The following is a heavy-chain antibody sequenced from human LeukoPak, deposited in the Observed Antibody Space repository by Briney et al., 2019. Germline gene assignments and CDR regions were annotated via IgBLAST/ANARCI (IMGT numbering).Heavy chain of an antibody. D-gene: IGHD3-10*01. V-gene: IGHV2-5*02. CDR1: GSSFRTTQVA. CDR3: AHGTMVRGLVCFDY. Sequence: SGPRLVNPTHLLTLTCTPSGSSFRTTQVAVGWICQPPGKALEWLALIYWDDDKRYSPSLKSRFTITKDTSKNQVILTMTNMDPVDTATYYCAHGTMVRGLVCFDYWGQGTLVTVSS. J-gene: IGHJ4*02. CDR2: IYWDDDK.